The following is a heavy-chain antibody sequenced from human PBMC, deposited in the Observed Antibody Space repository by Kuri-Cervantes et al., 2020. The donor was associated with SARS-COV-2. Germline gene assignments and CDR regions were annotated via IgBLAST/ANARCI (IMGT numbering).Heavy chain of an antibody. D-gene: IGHD2-2*01. CDR2: ISSSSSYI. J-gene: IGHJ6*02. Sequence: GESLKISCAASGFTFSSYSMNWVRQAPGKGLEWVSSISSSSSYIYYADSVKGRFTISRGNAKNSLYLQMNSLRAEDTAVYYCARGGYCSSTSCADYYYYGMDVWGQGTTVTVSS. CDR3: ARGGYCSSTSCADYYYYGMDV. V-gene: IGHV3-21*01. CDR1: GFTFSSYS.